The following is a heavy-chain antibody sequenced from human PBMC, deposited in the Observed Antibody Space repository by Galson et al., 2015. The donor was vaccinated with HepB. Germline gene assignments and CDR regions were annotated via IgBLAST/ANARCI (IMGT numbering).Heavy chain of an antibody. CDR2: IYYSGST. CDR3: ARGSGSYPYCDY. Sequence: TLSLTCSVSGGSISSGVYYWTWIRQHPGKDLEWIGYIYYSGSTYSNPSLTSRLTMSVDTSKNQFSLKLSSVTAADTAVYYCARGSGSYPYCDYWGQGTLVTVSS. CDR1: GGSISSGVYY. V-gene: IGHV4-31*03. D-gene: IGHD1-26*01. J-gene: IGHJ4*02.